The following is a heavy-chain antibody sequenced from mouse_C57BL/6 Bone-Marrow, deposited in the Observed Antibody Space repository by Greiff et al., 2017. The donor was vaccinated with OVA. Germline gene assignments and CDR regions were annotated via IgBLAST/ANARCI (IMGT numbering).Heavy chain of an antibody. Sequence: QVQLQQSGAELVRPGASVKLSCKASGYTFTDYYINWVKQRPGQGLEWIARIYPGSGNTYYNEKFKGKATLTAEKSSSTAYMQLSSLTSEDSAVYFCARSIYDGSRYFDVWGTGTTVTVSS. J-gene: IGHJ1*03. D-gene: IGHD2-3*01. CDR3: ARSIYDGSRYFDV. V-gene: IGHV1-76*01. CDR1: GYTFTDYY. CDR2: IYPGSGNT.